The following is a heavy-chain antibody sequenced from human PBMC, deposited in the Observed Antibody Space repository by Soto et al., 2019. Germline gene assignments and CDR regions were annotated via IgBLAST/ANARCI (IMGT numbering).Heavy chain of an antibody. V-gene: IGHV5-10-1*01. D-gene: IGHD2-8*01. Sequence: PGESLKIPCKGSGYSFTSYWISWVRQMPGKGLEWMGRIDPSDSYTNYSPSFQGHVTISADKSISTAYLQWSSLKASDTAMYYCALIALDAFDIWGQGTMVTVSS. J-gene: IGHJ3*02. CDR1: GYSFTSYW. CDR3: ALIALDAFDI. CDR2: IDPSDSYT.